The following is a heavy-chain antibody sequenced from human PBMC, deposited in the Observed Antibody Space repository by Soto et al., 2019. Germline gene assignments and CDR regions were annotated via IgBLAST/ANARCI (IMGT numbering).Heavy chain of an antibody. CDR3: ARGTYYFDY. Sequence: QVQLQESGPGLGKPSETLSLTCTVAGGSISRYYWNWIRQPPGKGLEWIGYIYYSGSTNYNPSLKSRVTISVDTSKNQFSLKLSSVTAADTAVYYCARGTYYFDYWGQGTLVTVSS. V-gene: IGHV4-59*01. J-gene: IGHJ4*02. CDR2: IYYSGST. CDR1: GGSISRYY. D-gene: IGHD3-10*01.